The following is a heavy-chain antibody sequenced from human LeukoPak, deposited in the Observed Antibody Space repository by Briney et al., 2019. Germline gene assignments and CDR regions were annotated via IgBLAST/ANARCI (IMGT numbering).Heavy chain of an antibody. Sequence: GGSLRLSCAASGFTVSTNYMNWVRQAPGKGLKWVSVIYRSGSTYYADSVKGRFTISRDNSKNTVYLQMNSLRAEDTAVYFCARGDDYGGPWYYFDYWGQGTLVTVSS. CDR1: GFTVSTNY. V-gene: IGHV3-53*01. CDR2: IYRSGST. D-gene: IGHD4-23*01. CDR3: ARGDDYGGPWYYFDY. J-gene: IGHJ4*02.